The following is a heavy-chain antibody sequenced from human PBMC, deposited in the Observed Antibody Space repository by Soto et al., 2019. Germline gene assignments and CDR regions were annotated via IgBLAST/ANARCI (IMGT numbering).Heavy chain of an antibody. CDR1: GYTFTGYY. CDR2: INPNSGGT. Sequence: ASVKVSCKASGYTFTGYYMHWVRQAPGQGLEWMGWINPNSGGTNYAQKFQGWVTMTRDTTISTAYMELRRLRSDDTAVNYCARDLFRSYSSGWYSAFDIWGQGTIVTVSS. V-gene: IGHV1-2*04. CDR3: ARDLFRSYSSGWYSAFDI. D-gene: IGHD6-19*01. J-gene: IGHJ3*02.